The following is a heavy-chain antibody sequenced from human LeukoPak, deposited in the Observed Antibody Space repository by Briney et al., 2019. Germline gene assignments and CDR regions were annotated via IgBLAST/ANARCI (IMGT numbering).Heavy chain of an antibody. V-gene: IGHV3-66*01. Sequence: PGGSLRLSCAASGFTVSSNYMSWVRQAPGKGLEWISFIDNGRTTYYADFVKGRFTISRDNSKNTLYLQMNSLRVEDTAVYYCAKGYSSGWGRAFDIWGQGTMVTVSS. J-gene: IGHJ3*02. CDR2: IDNGRTT. CDR1: GFTVSSNY. D-gene: IGHD6-19*01. CDR3: AKGYSSGWGRAFDI.